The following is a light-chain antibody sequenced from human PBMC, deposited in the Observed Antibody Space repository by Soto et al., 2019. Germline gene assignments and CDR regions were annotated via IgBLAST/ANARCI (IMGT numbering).Light chain of an antibody. V-gene: IGKV3-15*01. CDR1: QNVYNN. CDR3: QQCRNWPLT. Sequence: EIVMTQSPATLSVSPGEGATLSCKASQNVYNNLAWYQQRPGQPPRLLIYDASTRATGISARFSGSGYGTEFTLTISSLQSEDFAVYFCQQCRNWPLTFXGGTKV. CDR2: DAS. J-gene: IGKJ4*01.